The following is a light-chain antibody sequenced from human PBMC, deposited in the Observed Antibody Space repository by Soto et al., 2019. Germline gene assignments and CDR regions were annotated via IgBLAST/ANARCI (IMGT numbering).Light chain of an antibody. CDR3: QQYNSYSFT. J-gene: IGKJ4*01. CDR2: DAS. CDR1: QSISGW. V-gene: IGKV1-5*01. Sequence: HLAHVPPRVHASFRDTVHIPCRASQSISGWLAWYQQKPGKAPKLLIYDASSLESGVPSRFSGSGSGTEFTLTISCLQSEDFATYYCQQYNSYSFTFGGGTNVDIK.